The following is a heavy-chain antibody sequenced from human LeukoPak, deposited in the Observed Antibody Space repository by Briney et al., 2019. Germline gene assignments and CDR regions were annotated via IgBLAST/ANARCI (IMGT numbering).Heavy chain of an antibody. Sequence: GGSLRLSCAASGFTFSNYWMSWVRQAPGKGLEWLANIKQDGSEKYYVDSVKGRFTISRDNAMDSLYLQMNSLRAEDTAVYFCARDKVGTGSTHLDNWGQGILVTVSS. CDR3: ARDKVGTGSTHLDN. CDR2: IKQDGSEK. V-gene: IGHV3-7*01. CDR1: GFTFSNYW. D-gene: IGHD1-26*01. J-gene: IGHJ4*02.